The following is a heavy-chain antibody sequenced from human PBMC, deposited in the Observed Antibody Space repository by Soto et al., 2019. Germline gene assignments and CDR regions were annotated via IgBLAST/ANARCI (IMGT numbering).Heavy chain of an antibody. CDR1: GGSMNSADYY. J-gene: IGHJ4*02. CDR3: AREKGNYYGSGSFDY. V-gene: IGHV4-30-4*08. CDR2: IYYSGST. D-gene: IGHD3-10*01. Sequence: SETLSLTCTVSGGSMNSADYYWIWIRQPPGKGLEWIGNIYYSGSTYYNASLKSRATMSVDTSKNQFSLKLSSLTAADTAVYYCAREKGNYYGSGSFDYWGQGTQVTVSS.